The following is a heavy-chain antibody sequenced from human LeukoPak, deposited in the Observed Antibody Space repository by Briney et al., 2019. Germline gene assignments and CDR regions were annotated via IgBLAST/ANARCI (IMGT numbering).Heavy chain of an antibody. CDR2: ISSSSAYI. CDR1: GFTFIAYS. D-gene: IGHD3-22*01. Sequence: GGSLRLSCAASGFTFIAYSMNWVRQAPGKGLEWVSSISSSSAYIHYADSVEGRFTLSRDNAKNSLYLQMNSLRAEDTAVYYCARENFYDSSGYDAFDIWGQGTMVTVSS. CDR3: ARENFYDSSGYDAFDI. J-gene: IGHJ3*02. V-gene: IGHV3-21*01.